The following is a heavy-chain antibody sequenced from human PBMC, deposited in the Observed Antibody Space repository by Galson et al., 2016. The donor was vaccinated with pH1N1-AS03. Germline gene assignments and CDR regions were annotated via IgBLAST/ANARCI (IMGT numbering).Heavy chain of an antibody. CDR3: ARALSEQYYDILTGNDP. V-gene: IGHV3-48*03. Sequence: GLEWVSYISSSGNTIYYADSVKGRFTISRDNAKNSLYLQMNSLRAEDTAVYYCARALSEQYYDILTGNDPWGQGTLVTVSS. D-gene: IGHD3-9*01. CDR2: ISSSGNTI. J-gene: IGHJ5*02.